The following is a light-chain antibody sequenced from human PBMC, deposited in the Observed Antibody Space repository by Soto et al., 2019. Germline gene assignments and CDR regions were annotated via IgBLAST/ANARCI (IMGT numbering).Light chain of an antibody. V-gene: IGLV2-14*03. CDR3: SSYTSSSTHV. Sequence: QAVVTQPASVSGSPGQSITISCTGTSSDVGAYTFVSWYQQHPDKVPKLMIFDVSRRPSGVSDRFSGSKSGNTASLTISGLLPEDEADYYCSSYTSSSTHVFGSGTMLTVL. CDR2: DVS. J-gene: IGLJ1*01. CDR1: SSDVGAYTF.